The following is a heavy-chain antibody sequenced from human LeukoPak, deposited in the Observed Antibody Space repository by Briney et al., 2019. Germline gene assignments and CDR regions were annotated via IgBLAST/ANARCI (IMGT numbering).Heavy chain of an antibody. CDR1: GYTFTGYY. D-gene: IGHD3-3*01. CDR3: ARGVYDFWSGYYTGEYFDY. J-gene: IGHJ4*02. Sequence: ASVKVSCKASGYTFTGYYMHWVRQAPGQGLEWMGWTNPNSGGTNYAQKFQGRVTMTRDTSISTAYMELSRLRSDDTAVYYCARGVYDFWSGYYTGEYFDYWGQGTLVTVSS. CDR2: TNPNSGGT. V-gene: IGHV1-2*02.